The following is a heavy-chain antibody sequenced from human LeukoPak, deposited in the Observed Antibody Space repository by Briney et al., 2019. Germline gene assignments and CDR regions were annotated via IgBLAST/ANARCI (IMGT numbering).Heavy chain of an antibody. CDR2: ISYDGSNK. CDR1: GFTFSSYG. CDR3: GAAGSSWDQGAYYFDY. J-gene: IGHJ4*02. D-gene: IGHD6-13*01. V-gene: IGHV3-30*03. Sequence: GRSLRLSCAASGFTFSSYGMHWVRQAPGKGLEWVAVISYDGSNKYYADSVKGRFTISRDNSKNTLYLQMNSLRAEDTAVYYCGAAGSSWDQGAYYFDYWGQGTLVTVSS.